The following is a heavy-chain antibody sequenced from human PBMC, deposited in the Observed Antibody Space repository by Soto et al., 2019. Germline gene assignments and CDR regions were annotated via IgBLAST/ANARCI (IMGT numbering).Heavy chain of an antibody. CDR2: IYYSGST. D-gene: IGHD3-3*01. CDR3: ARGRAGFFWSGSRDNWFDP. CDR1: GGSISSGGYY. V-gene: IGHV4-31*03. J-gene: IGHJ5*02. Sequence: QVQLQESGPGLVNPSQTLSLTCTVSGGSISSGGYYWSWIRQHPGRGLEWIGYIYYSGSTYCNPSRKCRVTISLDASKNQFSLRVSSVTAADTAVYYCARGRAGFFWSGSRDNWFDPWGQGTLVTVST.